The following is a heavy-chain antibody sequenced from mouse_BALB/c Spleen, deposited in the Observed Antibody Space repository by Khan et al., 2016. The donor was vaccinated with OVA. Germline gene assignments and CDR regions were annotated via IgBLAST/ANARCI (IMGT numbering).Heavy chain of an antibody. J-gene: IGHJ3*01. V-gene: IGHV1S136*01. Sequence: VQLQQSGPELLKPGASVKMSCKASGYTFTSYVMHWVKQKPGQGLEWIGYIYPFNDDSKYSEKFKGKATLTSDTSSNTAYMELSSLTSEDSAVYYCATQGSTYTWFAYWGQGTLDTVSA. CDR2: IYPFNDDS. D-gene: IGHD1-1*01. CDR3: ATQGSTYTWFAY. CDR1: GYTFTSYV.